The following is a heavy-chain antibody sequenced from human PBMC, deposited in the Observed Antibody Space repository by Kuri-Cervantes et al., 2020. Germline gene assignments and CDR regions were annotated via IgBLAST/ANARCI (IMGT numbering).Heavy chain of an antibody. CDR3: ARRIPPYYYDSSGLDDAFDI. Sequence: LSLTCAASGFTFSSYAMHWVRQAPGKGLEWVAVISYDGSNKYYADSVKGRFTISRDNSKNTLYLQMNSLRAEDTAVYYCARRIPPYYYDSSGLDDAFDIWGQGTMVTVSS. CDR1: GFTFSSYA. CDR2: ISYDGSNK. V-gene: IGHV3-30-3*01. D-gene: IGHD3-22*01. J-gene: IGHJ3*02.